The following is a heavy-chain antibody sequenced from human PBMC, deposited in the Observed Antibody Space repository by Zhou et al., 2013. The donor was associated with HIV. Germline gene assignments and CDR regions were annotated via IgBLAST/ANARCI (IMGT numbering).Heavy chain of an antibody. CDR1: GYTLADIS. CDR3: ARDHSFGYSSSWLDY. D-gene: IGHD6-13*01. CDR2: LHPETGET. J-gene: IGHJ4*02. Sequence: QVHLVQSGTEVEKPGSSVMVSCRVSGYTLADISIHWVRQGPGETLEWVGRLHPETGETLSSQSFQGRVAMTQDTSSDTSYMLLSGLTSDDTAVYYCARDHSFGYSSSWLDYWGQGTLVTVSS. V-gene: IGHV1-24*01.